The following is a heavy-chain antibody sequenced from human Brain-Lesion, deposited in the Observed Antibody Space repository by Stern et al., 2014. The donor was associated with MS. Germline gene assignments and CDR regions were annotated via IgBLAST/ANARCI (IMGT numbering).Heavy chain of an antibody. CDR2: VYYTGST. CDR3: VRPDIMGTIWN. Sequence: VQLVESGPGLVKPSETLSLTCTVSGGSITSSSYYWGWIRQPPGRGLEYIGTVYYTGSTFYDPSLKRRVTISLDPSKNQVPLKLPLVTAADTAVYYCVRPDIMGTIWNWGQGTLVTVSS. CDR1: GGSITSSSYY. J-gene: IGHJ4*02. D-gene: IGHD1-26*01. V-gene: IGHV4-39*01.